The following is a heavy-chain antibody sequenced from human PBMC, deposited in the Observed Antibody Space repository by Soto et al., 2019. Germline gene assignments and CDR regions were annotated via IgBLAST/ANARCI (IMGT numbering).Heavy chain of an antibody. V-gene: IGHV3-49*04. D-gene: IGHD2-8*01. CDR2: IRKKAYGGTT. CDR1: GFTFGDYG. CDR3: TSCTAPDYYYYGMDV. Sequence: GGSLRLSCTASGFTFGDYGMSWVRQAPGKGLEWVGFIRKKAYGGTTEYAASVKGRFTISRDDSKSIAYLQMSSLRTEDTAVYYCTSCTAPDYYYYGMDVWGQGTTVTVSS. J-gene: IGHJ6*02.